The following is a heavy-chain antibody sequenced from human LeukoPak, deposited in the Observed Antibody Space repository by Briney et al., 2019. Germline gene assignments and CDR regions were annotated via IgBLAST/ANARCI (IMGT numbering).Heavy chain of an antibody. V-gene: IGHV5-51*01. CDR2: IYPDVSDT. D-gene: IGHD6-19*01. Sequence: GESLQISCQGSGYDFTNYWIGWVRQMPGKGLEWMAIIYPDVSDTKYNPSFQGQVTISSDKSISTAYLQWSSLKASDTAIYYCVRQADSSGWYYFDYWGPGTRVTVTS. J-gene: IGHJ4*02. CDR1: GYDFTNYW. CDR3: VRQADSSGWYYFDY.